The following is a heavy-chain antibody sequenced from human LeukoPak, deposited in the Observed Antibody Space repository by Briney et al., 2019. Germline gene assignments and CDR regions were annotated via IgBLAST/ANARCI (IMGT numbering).Heavy chain of an antibody. CDR2: INPSGGST. Sequence: ASVKVSCKASGYTFTSYYMHWVRQAPGQGLEWMGIINPSGGSTSYAQKFQGRVTMTRDTSTSTVYMELSSLRSEDTAVYYCARDRRQQLVPGRSPNWFDPWGQGTLVTVSS. CDR1: GYTFTSYY. V-gene: IGHV1-46*01. D-gene: IGHD6-13*01. CDR3: ARDRRQQLVPGRSPNWFDP. J-gene: IGHJ5*02.